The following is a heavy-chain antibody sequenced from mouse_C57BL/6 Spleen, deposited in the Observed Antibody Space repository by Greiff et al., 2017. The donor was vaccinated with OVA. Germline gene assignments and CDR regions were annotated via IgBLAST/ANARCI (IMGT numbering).Heavy chain of an antibody. J-gene: IGHJ1*03. Sequence: QVHVKQSGPELVKPGASVKISCKASGYAFSSSWMNWVKQRPGKGLEWIGRIYPGDGDTNYNGKFKGKATLTADKSSSTAYMQLSSLTSEDSAVYFCARTTTVVDWYFDVWGTGTTVTVSS. CDR2: IYPGDGDT. V-gene: IGHV1-82*01. D-gene: IGHD1-1*01. CDR3: ARTTTVVDWYFDV. CDR1: GYAFSSSW.